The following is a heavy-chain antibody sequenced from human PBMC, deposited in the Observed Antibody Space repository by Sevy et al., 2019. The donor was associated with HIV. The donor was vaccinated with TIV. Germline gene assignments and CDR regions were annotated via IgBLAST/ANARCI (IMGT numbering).Heavy chain of an antibody. CDR2: IYHSGST. J-gene: IGHJ6*02. D-gene: IGHD3-10*01. V-gene: IGHV4-38-2*02. CDR1: GYSISSGYY. CDR3: ARVIGSGSYYNEDGMDV. Sequence: SETLSLTCTVSGYSISSGYYWGWIRQPPGKGLEWIGSIYHSGSTYYNPSLKSRVTISVDTSKNQFSLKLSSVTAAGTAVYYCARVIGSGSYYNEDGMDVWGQGTTVTVSS.